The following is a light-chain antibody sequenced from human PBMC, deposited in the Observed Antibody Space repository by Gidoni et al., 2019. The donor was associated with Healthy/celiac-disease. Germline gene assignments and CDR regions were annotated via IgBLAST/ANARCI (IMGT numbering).Light chain of an antibody. CDR3: QQRSNWPRT. V-gene: IGKV3-11*01. CDR2: DAS. J-gene: IGKJ2*01. Sequence: EIVLTQSPATQSLSPGERATLPCRPLQSVSSYLAWYQQKPGHAPRLLIYDASNRATSIPARFSGSGSGTDFTLTISSLEPEDFAVYYCQQRSNWPRTFGQGTKLEIK. CDR1: QSVSSY.